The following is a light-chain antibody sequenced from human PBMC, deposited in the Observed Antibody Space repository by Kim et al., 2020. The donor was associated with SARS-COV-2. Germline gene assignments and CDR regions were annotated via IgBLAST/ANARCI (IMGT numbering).Light chain of an antibody. J-gene: IGKJ1*01. CDR1: QSISGW. V-gene: IGKV1-5*01. CDR2: HAS. CDR3: QHLGT. Sequence: PTLSASVGDRVTIPCRASQSISGWLAWYQQKPGKAPKLLIYHASTLQGGVPSRFSGSGSGTEFTLTINNLQPDDFATYYCQHLGTFGLGTKVEIK.